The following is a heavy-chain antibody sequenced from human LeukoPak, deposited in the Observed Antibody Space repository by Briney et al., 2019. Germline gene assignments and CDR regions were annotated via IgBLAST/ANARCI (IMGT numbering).Heavy chain of an antibody. CDR1: GFTFSTYW. V-gene: IGHV3-7*01. Sequence: PGGSLRLSCAASGFTFSTYWMTWVRQAPGKGLEWVANMKRGGSEGYYANSVKGHFTISRDNAKNSLYLQMNSQSAEDTSVFYCARDVWSCLVNYSYMVVWGKGTTVTASS. CDR3: ARDVWSCLVNYSYMVV. J-gene: IGHJ6*03. D-gene: IGHD3-9*01. CDR2: MKRGGSEG.